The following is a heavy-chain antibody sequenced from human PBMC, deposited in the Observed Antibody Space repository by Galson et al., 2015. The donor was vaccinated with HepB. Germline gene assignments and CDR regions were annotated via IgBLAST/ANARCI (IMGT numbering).Heavy chain of an antibody. D-gene: IGHD3-10*01. CDR2: ISSSSSYI. CDR3: ARGRYGSGSYPGY. V-gene: IGHV3-21*01. Sequence: SLRLSCAASGFTFSSYSMNWVRQAPGKGLEWVSSISSSSSYIYYADSVKGRFTISRDNAKNSLYLQMNSLRAEDTAVYYCARGRYGSGSYPGYWGQGTLVTVSS. J-gene: IGHJ4*02. CDR1: GFTFSSYS.